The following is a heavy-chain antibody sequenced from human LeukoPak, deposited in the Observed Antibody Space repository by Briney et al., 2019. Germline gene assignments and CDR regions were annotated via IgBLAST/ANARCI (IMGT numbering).Heavy chain of an antibody. D-gene: IGHD3-10*01. Sequence: GGSLRLSCAAAGFSFSRYWMSLVRQAPGKVLESVANIKQDGSEKNYVESVKGRFTISRDNAKNSLYLQTNSLRAEDTAVYYCARAGQEWFGELGFDQWGQGTLVIVSS. J-gene: IGHJ4*02. V-gene: IGHV3-7*01. CDR3: ARAGQEWFGELGFDQ. CDR1: GFSFSRYW. CDR2: IKQDGSEK.